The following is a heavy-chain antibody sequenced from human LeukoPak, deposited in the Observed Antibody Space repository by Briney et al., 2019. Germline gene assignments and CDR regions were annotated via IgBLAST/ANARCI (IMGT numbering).Heavy chain of an antibody. J-gene: IGHJ5*02. D-gene: IGHD3-10*01. CDR1: GGSISSGGYS. V-gene: IGHV4-30-2*01. CDR2: IYHSGST. Sequence: SETLSLTCAVSGGSISSGGYSWSWIRQPPGKGLEWIGYIYHSGSTYYNPSLKSRVTISVDTSKNQFSLKLSSVTAADTAVYYCARGGGDYYGSGSYHTLGNWFDPWGQGTLVTVSS. CDR3: ARGGGDYYGSGSYHTLGNWFDP.